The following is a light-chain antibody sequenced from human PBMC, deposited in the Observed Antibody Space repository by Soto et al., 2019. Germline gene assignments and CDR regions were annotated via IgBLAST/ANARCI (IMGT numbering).Light chain of an antibody. J-gene: IGKJ4*01. V-gene: IGKV3D-15*01. CDR2: GAS. CDR1: QSVSSN. Sequence: EIVMTQSPATLSVSPGERATLSCRASQSVSSNFAWYQQKPGQAPRRLIYGASTRATGIPARFSGSGSGTEFTITISSLQSEDFAVYYCQQCNNWLPLTFGGGTKVEIK. CDR3: QQCNNWLPLT.